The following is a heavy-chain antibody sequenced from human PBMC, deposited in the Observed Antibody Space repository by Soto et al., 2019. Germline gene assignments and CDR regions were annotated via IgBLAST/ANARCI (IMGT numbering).Heavy chain of an antibody. D-gene: IGHD2-15*01. J-gene: IGHJ4*02. CDR3: TTGLYNSGGVDH. CDR2: IKSRSYGGTT. Sequence: EVQLVESGGALVKPGESLRVSCGASGFTFSAAWMNWVRKAPGKGLEWVGRIKSRSYGGTTDYAAPVKGRFTISRDDSKNTPSLQLNTLKTEDTAVYYCTTGLYNSGGVDHWGRGTVVTVSS. V-gene: IGHV3-15*07. CDR1: GFTFSAAW.